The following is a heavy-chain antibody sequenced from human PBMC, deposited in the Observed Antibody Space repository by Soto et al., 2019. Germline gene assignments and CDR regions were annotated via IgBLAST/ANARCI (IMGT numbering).Heavy chain of an antibody. CDR3: VKDWSGEKCPCMDV. CDR2: ISRNGDRT. J-gene: IGHJ6*02. Sequence: EVQLLESGGGLGQPGGSLRLSCEASGFTFWNYAMTWVRQAPGKGPEWVSSISRNGDRTYYVDSVKGRFIISRDNSENTLFLQMDSLRAEDAAIYYCVKDWSGEKCPCMDVWGQGTTVTVSS. D-gene: IGHD3-3*01. V-gene: IGHV3-23*01. CDR1: GFTFWNYA.